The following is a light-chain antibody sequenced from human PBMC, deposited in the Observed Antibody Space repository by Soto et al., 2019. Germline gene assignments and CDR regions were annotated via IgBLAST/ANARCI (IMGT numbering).Light chain of an antibody. J-gene: IGKJ2*01. V-gene: IGKV3-20*01. CDR1: QTVSTNY. CDR2: GAS. CDR3: QQDGSSPRT. Sequence: EIVLTQSPGTLSLSPGERATLSCRASQTVSTNYLAWYQQKPGQAPRLLIYGASSSATGIPDRFSGSGSGTDFILTIRRLEPEDFAVYYCQQDGSSPRTFGQGTKLEIK.